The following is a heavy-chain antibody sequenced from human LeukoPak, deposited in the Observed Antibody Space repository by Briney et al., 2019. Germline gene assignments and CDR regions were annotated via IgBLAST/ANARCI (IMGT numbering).Heavy chain of an antibody. CDR2: VWYDGSNK. J-gene: IGHJ4*02. D-gene: IGHD2-15*01. V-gene: IGHV3-33*06. CDR1: GFAFSSYH. CDR3: AKDLLRGDGQWDIGS. Sequence: GGSLRLSCAASGFAFSSYHMHWLRQAPGKGLEWVAAVWYDGSNKYYVDSVKGRFTISRDNSKNTLYLQMNSLRDEDTAIYYCAKDLLRGDGQWDIGSWGQGTLVTVSS.